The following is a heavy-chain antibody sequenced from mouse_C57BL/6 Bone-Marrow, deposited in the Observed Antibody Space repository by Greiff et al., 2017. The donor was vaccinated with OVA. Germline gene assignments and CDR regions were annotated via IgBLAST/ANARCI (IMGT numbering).Heavy chain of an antibody. CDR1: GYTFTSYW. CDR3: ARRGGRGYYAMDY. Sequence: QVQLKQPGAELVKPGASVKLSCKASGYTFTSYWMHWVKQRPGQGLEWIGMIHPNSGSTNYNEKFKSKATLTVDKSSSTAYMQISSLTSEDSAVYYCARRGGRGYYAMDYWGQGTSVTVSS. CDR2: IHPNSGST. J-gene: IGHJ4*01. V-gene: IGHV1-64*01.